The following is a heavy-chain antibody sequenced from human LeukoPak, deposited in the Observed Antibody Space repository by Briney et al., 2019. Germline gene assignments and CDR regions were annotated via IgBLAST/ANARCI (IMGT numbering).Heavy chain of an antibody. CDR2: IYHSGST. V-gene: IGHV4-39*07. J-gene: IGHJ4*02. Sequence: PSETLSLTCTVSGGSIGSSSYYWGWIRRPPGKGLEWIGSIYHSGSTYYNPSLKSRVTISVDTSKNQFSLKLSSVTAADTAVYYCARDQTPHYAIFGVALVGYFDYWGQGTLVTVSS. D-gene: IGHD3-3*01. CDR1: GGSIGSSSYY. CDR3: ARDQTPHYAIFGVALVGYFDY.